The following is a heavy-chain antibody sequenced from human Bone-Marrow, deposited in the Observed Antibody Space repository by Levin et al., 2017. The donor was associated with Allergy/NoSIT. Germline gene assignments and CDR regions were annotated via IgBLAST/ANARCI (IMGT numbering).Heavy chain of an antibody. D-gene: IGHD6-13*01. J-gene: IGHJ6*02. Sequence: GGSLRLSCATSDFPFSTYGMAWVRQAPGKGLEWVASITSTSKYIHYADSVKGRFTTSRDNANNSLSLQMNRLRGEDTAVYYCARAAGAAGRGGFDVWGQGTTVTVSS. CDR2: ITSTSKYI. CDR1: DFPFSTYG. V-gene: IGHV3-21*01. CDR3: ARAAGAAGRGGFDV.